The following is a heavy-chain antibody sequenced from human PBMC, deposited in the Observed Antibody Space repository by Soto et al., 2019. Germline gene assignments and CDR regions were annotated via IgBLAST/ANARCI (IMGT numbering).Heavy chain of an antibody. CDR3: ASQDYGDETGWRRRDAFDI. D-gene: IGHD4-17*01. Sequence: ASVKVSCKASGYTFTSYDINWVRQATGQGLEWMGRMNPNSGNTGYAQKFQGRVTMTRNTSISTAYMELSSLRSEDTAVYYCASQDYGDETGWRRRDAFDIWGQGTMVTVSS. CDR1: GYTFTSYD. V-gene: IGHV1-8*01. CDR2: MNPNSGNT. J-gene: IGHJ3*02.